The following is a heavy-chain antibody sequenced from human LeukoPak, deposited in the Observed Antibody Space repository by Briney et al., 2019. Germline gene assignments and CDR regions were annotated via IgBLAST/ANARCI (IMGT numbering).Heavy chain of an antibody. J-gene: IGHJ6*03. CDR3: ARAYTSGYYYYYMDV. D-gene: IGHD6-19*01. V-gene: IGHV4-59*11. CDR1: GGSISSHY. Sequence: SETLSLTCTVSGGSISSHYWSWIRQPPGKGLEWIGYIYYSGSTNYNPSLKSRVTISVDTSKNQFSLKLSSVTAADTAVYYCARAYTSGYYYYYMDVWGKGTTVTASS. CDR2: IYYSGST.